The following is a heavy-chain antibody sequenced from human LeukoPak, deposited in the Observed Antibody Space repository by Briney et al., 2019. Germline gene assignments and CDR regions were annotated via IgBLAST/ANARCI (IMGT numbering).Heavy chain of an antibody. V-gene: IGHV1-18*01. J-gene: IGHJ4*02. Sequence: ASVKVSCKASGYTFTSYGISWVRQAPGQGLEWMGWISAYNGNTNYAQKLQGRVTMTTDTSTSTAYMELRSLRSDDTAVYYCARDGRRDIVVVPAALWGQGTLVTVSS. CDR2: ISAYNGNT. CDR1: GYTFTSYG. D-gene: IGHD2-2*01. CDR3: ARDGRRDIVVVPAAL.